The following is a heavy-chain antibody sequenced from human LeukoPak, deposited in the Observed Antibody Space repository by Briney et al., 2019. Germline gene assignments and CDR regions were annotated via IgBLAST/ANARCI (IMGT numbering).Heavy chain of an antibody. Sequence: GGSLRLSCAASGFTFSSYAMSWVRQAPGKGLEWVANIKQDGSEKYYVDSVKGRFTISRDNAKNSLYLQMNSLRAEDTAVYYCARDHSLYYDILTGYAFDYWGQGTLVTVSS. CDR1: GFTFSSYA. CDR3: ARDHSLYYDILTGYAFDY. J-gene: IGHJ4*02. D-gene: IGHD3-9*01. CDR2: IKQDGSEK. V-gene: IGHV3-7*03.